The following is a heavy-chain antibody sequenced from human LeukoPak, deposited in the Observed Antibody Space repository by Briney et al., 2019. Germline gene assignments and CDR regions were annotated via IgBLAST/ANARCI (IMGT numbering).Heavy chain of an antibody. Sequence: GGSLRLSCAASGFTFSSYAMHWVRQAPGKGLEWVAAISYDGGHKYYGDSVRGRFTISRDNAKNTLYLQMNSLRAEDTAVYYCARDSGYSSGWFNDEYFQHWGQGTLVTVSS. CDR1: GFTFSSYA. J-gene: IGHJ1*01. D-gene: IGHD6-19*01. CDR2: ISYDGGHK. V-gene: IGHV3-30*04. CDR3: ARDSGYSSGWFNDEYFQH.